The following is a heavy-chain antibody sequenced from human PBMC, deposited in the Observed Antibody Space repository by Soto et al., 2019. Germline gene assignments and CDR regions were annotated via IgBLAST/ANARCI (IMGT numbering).Heavy chain of an antibody. CDR3: ARGGVYSSYWSFHY. CDR2: IIPIFGSP. V-gene: IGHV1-69*13. D-gene: IGHD6-19*01. Sequence: SVKVSCKASGGTFSTYPISWVRQAPGQGLEWMGGIIPIFGSPNYAQKFQGRIMIAADQSTNTVYMELRSLRSEDTAVYYCARGGVYSSYWSFHYWDQGTIVTVSS. CDR1: GGTFSTYP. J-gene: IGHJ4*02.